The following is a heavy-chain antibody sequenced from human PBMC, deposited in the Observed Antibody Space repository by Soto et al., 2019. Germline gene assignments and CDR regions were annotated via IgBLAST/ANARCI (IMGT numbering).Heavy chain of an antibody. CDR1: GYSFATYG. Sequence: QVQLVQSGAAVKKPGASVKVSCKASGYSFATYGFSWVRQAPGQVLECVGWISAHNGDTHYTQKFQGRVTLTTDTSTNTGYMALRSLTYDDTAVYFCATEPIYYNDGSGYYPLGHWGQGTLVTVSS. J-gene: IGHJ4*02. D-gene: IGHD3-22*01. V-gene: IGHV1-18*04. CDR3: ATEPIYYNDGSGYYPLGH. CDR2: ISAHNGDT.